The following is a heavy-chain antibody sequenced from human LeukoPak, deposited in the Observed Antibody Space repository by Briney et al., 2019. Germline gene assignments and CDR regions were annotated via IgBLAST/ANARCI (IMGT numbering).Heavy chain of an antibody. J-gene: IGHJ5*02. D-gene: IGHD1-26*01. CDR3: VRLSWERGDGGVT. V-gene: IGHV3-74*01. Sequence: PGGSLRLSCAASGFTFSSYWMHWVRQAPGKGLVWISRINSDGSSTSYADSVKGRFPISRDNAKNTLYLQMNSLRAEDTAVYYCVRLSWERGDGGVTWGQGSLVTVSS. CDR2: INSDGSST. CDR1: GFTFSSYW.